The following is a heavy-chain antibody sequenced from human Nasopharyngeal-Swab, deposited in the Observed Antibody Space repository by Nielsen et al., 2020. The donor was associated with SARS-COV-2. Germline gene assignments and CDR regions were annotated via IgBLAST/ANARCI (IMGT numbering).Heavy chain of an antibody. V-gene: IGHV5-51*01. J-gene: IGHJ4*02. CDR1: GYSFTNYW. Sequence: KVSCKASGYSFTNYWIGWVRQMPGTGLEWMGLIYPGDSSIRCIPSFQGQVTISVDKSISTTYLQWSNLKASDAATYYCARRGDCNGNPCYSDYWGQGTLVTVSS. D-gene: IGHD2-21*02. CDR3: ARRGDCNGNPCYSDY. CDR2: IYPGDSSI.